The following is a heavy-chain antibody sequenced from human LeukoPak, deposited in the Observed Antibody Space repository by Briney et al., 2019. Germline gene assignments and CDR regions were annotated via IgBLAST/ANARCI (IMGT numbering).Heavy chain of an antibody. V-gene: IGHV4-59*01. CDR1: GGSISSYH. J-gene: IGHJ5*02. CDR2: IYYSGST. Sequence: SETLSLTCTVSGGSISSYHWSWIRQPPGKGLEWIGYIYYSGSTNYNPSLKSRVTISVDTSKNQFSLKLSSVTAADTAVYYCARSIRVTVVRFDPWGQGTLVTVSS. D-gene: IGHD4-23*01. CDR3: ARSIRVTVVRFDP.